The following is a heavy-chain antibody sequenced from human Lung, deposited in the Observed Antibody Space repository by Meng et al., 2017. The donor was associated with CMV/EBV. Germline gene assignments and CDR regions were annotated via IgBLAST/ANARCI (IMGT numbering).Heavy chain of an antibody. CDR1: GGTFSNYP. V-gene: IGHV1-69*05. CDR3: ATEGPLNWFDS. J-gene: IGHJ5*01. CDR2: FIPVFHTP. Sequence: SXXVSCKASGGTFSNYPISWVRQAPGQGLEWMGGFIPVFHTPNYAQKFQGRLTITTDESTNTAYMKLNSLTSGDTAVYYCATEGPLNWFDSWGQGSLVTVSS.